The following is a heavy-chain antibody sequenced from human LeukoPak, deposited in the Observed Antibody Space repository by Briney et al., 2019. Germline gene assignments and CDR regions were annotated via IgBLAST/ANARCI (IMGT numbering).Heavy chain of an antibody. CDR1: GFTFSSYS. D-gene: IGHD2-21*01. V-gene: IGHV3-48*02. Sequence: SGGSLRLSCAASGFTFSSYSMNWVRQAPGKGLEWVSHITASGTAMFYADSVKGRFTISRDNAKNSLYLQMNSLRDEDTAVYYCAKGHSPFDYWGQGTLVTVSS. J-gene: IGHJ4*02. CDR3: AKGHSPFDY. CDR2: ITASGTAM.